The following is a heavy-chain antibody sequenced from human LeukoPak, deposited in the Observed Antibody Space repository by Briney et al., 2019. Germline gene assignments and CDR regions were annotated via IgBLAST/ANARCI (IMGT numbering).Heavy chain of an antibody. Sequence: SETLSLTCAVYGGSFSGYYWSWIRQPPGKGLEWIGEINHSGSTNYNPSLKSRVTISVDTSKNQFSLKLSSVTAADTAVYYCARGRGAARCNWFDPWGQGTLVTVSS. V-gene: IGHV4-34*01. J-gene: IGHJ5*02. CDR1: GGSFSGYY. D-gene: IGHD6-6*01. CDR2: INHSGST. CDR3: ARGRGAARCNWFDP.